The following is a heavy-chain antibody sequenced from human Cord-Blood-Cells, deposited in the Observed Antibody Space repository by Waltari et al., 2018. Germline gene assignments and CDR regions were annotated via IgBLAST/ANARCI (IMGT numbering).Heavy chain of an antibody. CDR3: AIRTSGYSSGWPSASHDAFDI. CDR2: INHSGST. J-gene: IGHJ3*02. V-gene: IGHV4-34*01. Sequence: QVQLQQWGAGLLKPSETLSLTCAAYGGSFSGYYWSWIRQPPGKGLGWIGEINHSGSTNYNPTLTSRVTISVDTSKNQFSLKMSSVTAADTAVYYCAIRTSGYSSGWPSASHDAFDILGQGTMVTVSS. D-gene: IGHD6-19*01. CDR1: GGSFSGYY.